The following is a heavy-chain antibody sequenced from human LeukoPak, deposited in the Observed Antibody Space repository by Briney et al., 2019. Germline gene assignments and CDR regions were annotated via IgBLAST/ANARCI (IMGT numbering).Heavy chain of an antibody. J-gene: IGHJ4*02. D-gene: IGHD3-22*01. Sequence: PGGSLRLSCAASGFTFSSYAMSWVRQAPGKGLEWVSAISGSGGGTYYADSVKGRFTISRDNSKNTLYLQMNSLRAEDTAVYYCAKDGGYYDSSGYYHYFDYWGQGTLVTVSS. CDR1: GFTFSSYA. CDR3: AKDGGYYDSSGYYHYFDY. CDR2: ISGSGGGT. V-gene: IGHV3-23*01.